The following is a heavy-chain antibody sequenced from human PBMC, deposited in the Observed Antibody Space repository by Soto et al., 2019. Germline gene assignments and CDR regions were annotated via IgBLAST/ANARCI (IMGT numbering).Heavy chain of an antibody. V-gene: IGHV3-74*01. Sequence: PGGSLRLSCAASGFTFSSYWMHWVRQAPGKGLVWVSRINSDGSSTSYADSVKGRFTISRDNAKNTLYLQMNSLRAGDTAIYYCAKEFKPVGATLPAFEIWGQGTMVTVSS. CDR3: AKEFKPVGATLPAFEI. CDR2: INSDGSST. CDR1: GFTFSSYW. D-gene: IGHD1-26*01. J-gene: IGHJ3*02.